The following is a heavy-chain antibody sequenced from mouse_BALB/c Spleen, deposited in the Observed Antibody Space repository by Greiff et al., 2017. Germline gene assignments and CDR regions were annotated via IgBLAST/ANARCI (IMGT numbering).Heavy chain of an antibody. J-gene: IGHJ4*01. CDR1: GYTFTDYA. Sequence: VQLQQSGAELVRPGVSVKISCKGSGYTFTDYAMHWVKQSHAKSLEWIGVISTYYGDASYNQKFKGKATMTVDKSSSTAYMELARLTSEDSAIYYCARSWSLYALEYWGEGNSVTVSS. D-gene: IGHD1-1*02. CDR3: ARSWSLYALEY. CDR2: ISTYYGDA. V-gene: IGHV1S137*01.